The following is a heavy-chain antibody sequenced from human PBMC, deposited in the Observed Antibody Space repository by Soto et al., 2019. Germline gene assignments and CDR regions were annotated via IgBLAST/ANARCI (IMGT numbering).Heavy chain of an antibody. D-gene: IGHD1-26*01. CDR1: GGSVSSGSYY. V-gene: IGHV4-61*01. CDR2: IYYSGST. CDR3: ARYDGSYQYYFDY. Sequence: SETLSLTCTVSGGSVSSGSYYWSWIRKPPRKGLEWIGYIYYSGSTNYNPSLKSRVTISVDTSKNQFSLKLSSVTAADTAVYYCARYDGSYQYYFDYWGQGTLVTVSS. J-gene: IGHJ4*02.